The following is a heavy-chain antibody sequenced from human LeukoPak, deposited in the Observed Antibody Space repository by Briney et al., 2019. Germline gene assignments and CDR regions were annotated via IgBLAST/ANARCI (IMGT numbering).Heavy chain of an antibody. Sequence: GGSLRLSCAASGFTFSDHYMDWVRQTPGKGLEWIGRSRSKDNRYTTEYAASVKGRFTISRDESKNSLYLQMNSLTTEDTAVYYCARVAPYCGGNCYSRYFDYWGQGTLVTVSS. D-gene: IGHD2-21*01. J-gene: IGHJ4*02. CDR2: SRSKDNRYTT. CDR3: ARVAPYCGGNCYSRYFDY. V-gene: IGHV3-72*01. CDR1: GFTFSDHY.